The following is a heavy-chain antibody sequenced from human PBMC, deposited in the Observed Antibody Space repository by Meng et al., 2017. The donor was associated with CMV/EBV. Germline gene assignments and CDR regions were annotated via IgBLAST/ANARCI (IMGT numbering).Heavy chain of an antibody. Sequence: SETLSLTCAVSGGPISNSLWWSWVRQPPGKGLEWIGEISHSGNTKYNPSLQSRVTISADKTKNDFSLKLTSMTAADTGVYFCARSPGFWSLDYWGQGTLVTVSS. J-gene: IGHJ4*02. D-gene: IGHD2-8*02. CDR2: ISHSGNT. V-gene: IGHV4-4*02. CDR1: GGPISNSLW. CDR3: ARSPGFWSLDY.